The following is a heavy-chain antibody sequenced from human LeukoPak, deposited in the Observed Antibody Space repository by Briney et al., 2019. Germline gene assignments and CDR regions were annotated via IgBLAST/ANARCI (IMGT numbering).Heavy chain of an antibody. J-gene: IGHJ4*02. Sequence: SGGSLRLSCAASGFIFEDYTMPWVRQAPGKTLEWVSLISWDGTTYYADSVKGRFPISRDNSKDSLSLQMDTLRSEDTAFYYCVKDLSYESSGSFFDFWGQGTLVTVS. CDR1: GFIFEDYT. CDR2: ISWDGTT. V-gene: IGHV3-43*01. D-gene: IGHD3-22*01. CDR3: VKDLSYESSGSFFDF.